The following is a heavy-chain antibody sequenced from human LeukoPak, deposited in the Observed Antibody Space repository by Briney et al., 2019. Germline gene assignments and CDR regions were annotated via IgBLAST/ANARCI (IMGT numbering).Heavy chain of an antibody. D-gene: IGHD1-26*01. CDR1: GYTFTSYY. V-gene: IGHV1-46*01. CDR2: INPSGGST. CDR3: ARAVGATPPFDY. J-gene: IGHJ4*02. Sequence: ASVKVSCKASGYTFTSYYMHWVRQAPGQGLEWMGIINPSGGSTSYAQKFQGRVTMTRDMSTSTVYKELSSLRSEDTAVYYCARAVGATPPFDYWGQGTLVTVSS.